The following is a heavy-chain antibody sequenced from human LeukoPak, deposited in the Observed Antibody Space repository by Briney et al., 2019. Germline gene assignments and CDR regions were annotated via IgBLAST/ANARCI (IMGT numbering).Heavy chain of an antibody. D-gene: IGHD6-13*01. CDR1: GGSISSGGYY. CDR3: ARARSAAGNFDY. J-gene: IGHJ4*02. Sequence: SETLSLTCTVSGGSISSGGYYWSWIRQHPGRGLEWIGYIYYSGSTYYNPSLKSRVTISADTSKNQFSLTLSSVTAADPAVYYCARARSAAGNFDYWGQGTLVTVSS. V-gene: IGHV4-31*03. CDR2: IYYSGST.